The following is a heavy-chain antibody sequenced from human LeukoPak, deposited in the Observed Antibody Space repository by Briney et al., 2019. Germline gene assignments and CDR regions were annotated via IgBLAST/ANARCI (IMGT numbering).Heavy chain of an antibody. CDR1: GGSISSYY. CDR2: IFISEST. Sequence: SETLSLTCTVSGGSISSYYWSWIRQPAGKGLEWIGRIFISESTNYNPSLKSRVTMSVDTSKNQFSLKLSSVTAADTAVYYCARVSSSWYEDWYFDLWGRGTLVSVSS. CDR3: ARVSSSWYEDWYFDL. D-gene: IGHD6-13*01. V-gene: IGHV4-4*07. J-gene: IGHJ2*01.